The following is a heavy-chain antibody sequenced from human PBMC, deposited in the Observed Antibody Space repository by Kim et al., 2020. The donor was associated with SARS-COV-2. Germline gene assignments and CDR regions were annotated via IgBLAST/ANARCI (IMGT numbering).Heavy chain of an antibody. CDR3: SRVPRNAFNP. J-gene: IGHJ5*02. CDR1: GFTVSTDY. V-gene: IGHV3-66*01. Sequence: GGSLRLSCAVFGFTVSTDYVSCVRQAPGKGLEWVAIIYAGGNTYYADSVMDRFTISRANSKNTVYLQMNSLRAEDTAIYYCSRVPRNAFNPWGQGTLVTV. D-gene: IGHD1-1*01. CDR2: IYAGGNT.